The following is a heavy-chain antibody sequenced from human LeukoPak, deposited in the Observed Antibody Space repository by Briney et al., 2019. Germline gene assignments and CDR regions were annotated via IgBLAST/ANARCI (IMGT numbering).Heavy chain of an antibody. CDR3: VGDLMTTATWDFVY. J-gene: IGHJ4*02. D-gene: IGHD4-17*01. CDR1: GYTLTGYY. V-gene: IGHV1-2*02. Sequence: ASVKVSCKGSGYTLTGYYMHWVRQAPGQGLEWMGWINPISGTTNYAQKLQGRVTVTRDTSISTVYMELSRLESDDTAVYYCVGDLMTTATWDFVYWGQGTLVTVAS. CDR2: INPISGTT.